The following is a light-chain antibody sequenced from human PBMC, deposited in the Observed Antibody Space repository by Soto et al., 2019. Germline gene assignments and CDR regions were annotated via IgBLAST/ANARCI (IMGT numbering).Light chain of an antibody. CDR2: DVS. CDR3: QSYDSSLSGYV. Sequence: QSVLTQPASVSGSPGESITISCTGTSSDVGHYNYVSWYQQHPGKAPKLMIYDVSQRPSGVSDRFSGSKSGNTASLTISGLQAEDEADYYCQSYDSSLSGYVFGTGTKVTVL. V-gene: IGLV2-14*03. J-gene: IGLJ1*01. CDR1: SSDVGHYNY.